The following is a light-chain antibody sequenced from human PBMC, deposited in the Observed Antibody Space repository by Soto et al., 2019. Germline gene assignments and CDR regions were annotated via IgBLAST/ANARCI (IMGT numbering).Light chain of an antibody. CDR1: QSVRSN. CDR2: DAT. Sequence: IVMTQFPATLSVFPGERATLSCRASQSVRSNLDWYQQKPGQAPRLLIYDATTRATGIPARFSGSGSGTEFTLTISSLQSEDFEVYDCQHYNKWPWTLGQGTKVDIK. V-gene: IGKV3-15*01. J-gene: IGKJ1*01. CDR3: QHYNKWPWT.